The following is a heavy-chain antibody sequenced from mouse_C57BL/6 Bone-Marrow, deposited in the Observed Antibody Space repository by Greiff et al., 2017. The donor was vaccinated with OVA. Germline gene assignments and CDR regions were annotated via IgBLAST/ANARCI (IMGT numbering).Heavy chain of an antibody. V-gene: IGHV1-54*01. Sequence: QVQLKQSGAELVRPGTSVKVSCKASGYAFTNYLIEWVKQRPGQGLEWIGVINPGSGGTNYNEKFKGKATLTADKSYSTAYMQLSSLTSEDSAVYFCARHTAQVTRYYFDYWGQGTTLTVSS. CDR2: INPGSGGT. CDR1: GYAFTNYL. J-gene: IGHJ2*01. CDR3: ARHTAQVTRYYFDY. D-gene: IGHD3-2*02.